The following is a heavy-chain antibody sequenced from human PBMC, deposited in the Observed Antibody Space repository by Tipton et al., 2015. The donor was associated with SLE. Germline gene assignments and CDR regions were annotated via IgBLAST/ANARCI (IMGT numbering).Heavy chain of an antibody. J-gene: IGHJ6*03. CDR2: INHSGST. V-gene: IGHV4-34*01. D-gene: IGHD4-23*01. CDR3: ARAITTMGTGFYYNYYYMDV. Sequence: TLSLTCTVSGGSISSYYWSWIRQPPGKGLEWIGEINHSGSTNYNPSLKSRVTISVDTSKNQFSLRLSSVTAADTAVYYCARAITTMGTGFYYNYYYMDVWGKGTTVTVSS. CDR1: GGSISSYY.